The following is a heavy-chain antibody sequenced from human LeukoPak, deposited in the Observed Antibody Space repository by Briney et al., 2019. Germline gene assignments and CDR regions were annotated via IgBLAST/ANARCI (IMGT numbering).Heavy chain of an antibody. J-gene: IGHJ5*02. D-gene: IGHD6-19*01. CDR1: GYTFTGYY. V-gene: IGHV1-2*02. Sequence: GASVKVSCKASGYTFTGYYMHWVRQAPGQGLEWMGWINPNSGGTNYAQKFQGRVTMTRDTSISTAYMELSRLRSEDTAVYYCAREREGRGEQWLAENWFDPWGQGTLVTVSS. CDR3: AREREGRGEQWLAENWFDP. CDR2: INPNSGGT.